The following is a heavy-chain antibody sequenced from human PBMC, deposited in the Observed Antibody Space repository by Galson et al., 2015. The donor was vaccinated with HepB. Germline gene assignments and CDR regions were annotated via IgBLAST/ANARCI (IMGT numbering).Heavy chain of an antibody. CDR3: AKGGAGELLRLLDY. CDR1: GFTFSSYA. V-gene: IGHV3-23*01. D-gene: IGHD1-26*01. J-gene: IGHJ4*02. CDR2: ISGNGGST. Sequence: SLRLSCAASGFTFSSYAMSWVRQAPGKGLEWVSTISGNGGSTYCADSVTGRFTISRDNSKNTLYLLMNSLRADDTAVYYCAKGGAGELLRLLDYWGQGTLVTVSS.